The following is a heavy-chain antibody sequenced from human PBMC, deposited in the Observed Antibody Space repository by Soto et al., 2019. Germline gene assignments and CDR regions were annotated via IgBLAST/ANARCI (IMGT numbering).Heavy chain of an antibody. CDR1: GLTVSDNH. Sequence: EVQLVESGGTLVQPGGSLRLSCAASGLTVSDNHISWVRQAPGRGLDWVSVLLGGDSPYYADSLRGRFIISRDDSKNTVYLQMNSLRAEDTAVYYCVKYNGSRGVFDYWGQGTLDTVSS. CDR2: LLGGDSP. V-gene: IGHV3-66*01. CDR3: VKYNGSRGVFDY. J-gene: IGHJ4*02. D-gene: IGHD3-10*01.